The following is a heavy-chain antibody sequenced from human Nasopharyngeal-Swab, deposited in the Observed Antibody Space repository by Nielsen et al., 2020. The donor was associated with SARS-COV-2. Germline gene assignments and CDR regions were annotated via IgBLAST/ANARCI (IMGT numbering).Heavy chain of an antibody. V-gene: IGHV3-43*02. CDR2: ISGDGGST. J-gene: IGHJ4*02. Sequence: GESLNNSCAASGFTFDDYAMRWVRQAPGKGLEWVSLISGDGGSTYYADSVKGRFTISRDNSKNSLYLQMNSLRPEDTALYYCARALHQYNWNYLYYWGQGTLVTVSS. D-gene: IGHD1-7*01. CDR1: GFTFDDYA. CDR3: ARALHQYNWNYLYY.